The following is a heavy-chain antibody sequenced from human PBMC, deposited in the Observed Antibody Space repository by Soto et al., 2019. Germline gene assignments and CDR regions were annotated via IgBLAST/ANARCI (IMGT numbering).Heavy chain of an antibody. CDR3: ARDMIAANYYYYYGMDV. D-gene: IGHD6-13*01. CDR2: IWYDGSNK. J-gene: IGHJ6*02. CDR1: GFTFSSYG. V-gene: IGHV3-33*01. Sequence: QVQLVDSGGGVVQPGRSLRLSCAASGFTFSSYGMHWVRQAPGKGLECVAVIWYDGSNKYYADSVKGRFTISRDNSKNTLYLQMNSLRAEDTAVYYCARDMIAANYYYYYGMDVWGQGTTVTVS.